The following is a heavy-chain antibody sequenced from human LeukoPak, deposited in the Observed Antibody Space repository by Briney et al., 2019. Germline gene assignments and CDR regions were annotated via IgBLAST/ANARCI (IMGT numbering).Heavy chain of an antibody. J-gene: IGHJ4*02. Sequence: TLSLTCTVSGGSISSGSYYWSWIRQPAGKGLEWIGRIYTSGSTNYNPSLKSRVTMSVDTSKNQFSLKLSSVTAADTAVYYCAREQARYGGNLYYFDYWGQGTLVTVSS. D-gene: IGHD4-23*01. V-gene: IGHV4-61*02. CDR3: AREQARYGGNLYYFDY. CDR2: IYTSGST. CDR1: GGSISSGSYY.